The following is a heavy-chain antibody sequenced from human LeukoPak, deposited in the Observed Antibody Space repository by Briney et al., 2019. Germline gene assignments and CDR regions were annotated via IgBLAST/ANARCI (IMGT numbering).Heavy chain of an antibody. CDR2: ISAGGGT. D-gene: IGHD4/OR15-4a*01. Sequence: GGSLRLSCAASGLMFSTSGMHWVRQAPGKGLEWVSSISAGGGTYFADSVTGRCTISRDNSKNTLHLQVNSLRAEDTAVYYCAKDRCNGATCYLDYWGQGTLVTVSA. V-gene: IGHV3-23*01. J-gene: IGHJ4*02. CDR3: AKDRCNGATCYLDY. CDR1: GLMFSTSG.